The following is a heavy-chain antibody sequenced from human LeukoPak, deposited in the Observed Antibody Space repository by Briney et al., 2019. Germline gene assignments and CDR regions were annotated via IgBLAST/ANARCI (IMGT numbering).Heavy chain of an antibody. V-gene: IGHV4-34*01. J-gene: IGHJ5*02. Sequence: SETLSLTCAVYGGSFSGYYWSWIRQPPGKGLEWIGEINHSGSTNYNPSLKSRVTISVDTSKNQFSLKLSSVTAADTAVYYCARGRRNYYGSGSYYSYNWFDPWGQGTLVTVSS. CDR3: ARGRRNYYGSGSYYSYNWFDP. CDR1: GGSFSGYY. D-gene: IGHD3-10*01. CDR2: INHSGST.